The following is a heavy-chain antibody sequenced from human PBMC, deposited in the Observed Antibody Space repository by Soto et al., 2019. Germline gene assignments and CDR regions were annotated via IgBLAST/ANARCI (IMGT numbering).Heavy chain of an antibody. CDR1: GGSISSSSYY. D-gene: IGHD7-27*01. V-gene: IGHV4-39*07. CDR2: IYYSGST. Sequence: SETLSLTCTVSGGSISSSSYYWGWIRQPPGKGLEWIGSIYYSGSTYYNPSLKSRVTISVDTPKNQFSLKLSSVTAADTAVYYCARDLLGTNVDYWGQGTLVTVSS. CDR3: ARDLLGTNVDY. J-gene: IGHJ4*02.